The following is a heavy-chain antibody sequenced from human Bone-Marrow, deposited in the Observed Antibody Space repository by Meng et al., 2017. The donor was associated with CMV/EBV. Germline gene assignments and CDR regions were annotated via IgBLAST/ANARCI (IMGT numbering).Heavy chain of an antibody. V-gene: IGHV4-34*01. Sequence: REWGAGRFRRSEPPSLTWVVYGESFRPYYWTCILQPPGKGLEWIGEINHSGSTNYNPSLKSRVTISVDTSKNQFSLKLTSVTAADSALYDWAIGKYSGGYYPLDYWGQGALVTVSS. CDR2: INHSGST. J-gene: IGHJ4*02. CDR1: GESFRPYY. D-gene: IGHD3-22*01. CDR3: AIGKYSGGYYPLDY.